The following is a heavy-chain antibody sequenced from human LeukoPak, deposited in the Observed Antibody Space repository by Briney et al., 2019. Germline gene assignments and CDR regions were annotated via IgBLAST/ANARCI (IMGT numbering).Heavy chain of an antibody. Sequence: ASVKVSCKASGYTFTSYGFSWVRQAPGQGLEWMGWISAFNGNTNYAQNLQGRVTMTTDTSTTTAYMELRSLRSDDTAVYYCARDVAVAGEPDYWGQGTLVTVSS. CDR3: ARDVAVAGEPDY. D-gene: IGHD6-19*01. V-gene: IGHV1-18*01. CDR1: GYTFTSYG. J-gene: IGHJ4*02. CDR2: ISAFNGNT.